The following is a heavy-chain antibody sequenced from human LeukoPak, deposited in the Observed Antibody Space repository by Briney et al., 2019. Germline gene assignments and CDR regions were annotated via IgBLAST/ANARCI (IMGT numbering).Heavy chain of an antibody. CDR1: GGSISSYY. CDR2: IYYSGST. J-gene: IGHJ2*01. Sequence: PSETLSLTCTVSGGSISSYYWSWIRQPPGKGLEWIGYIYYSGSTNYNPSLKSRVTISVDTSKNQFSLKLSSVTAADTAVYYCARANWGDSAWYFDLWGRGTLVTVSS. D-gene: IGHD7-27*01. V-gene: IGHV4-59*01. CDR3: ARANWGDSAWYFDL.